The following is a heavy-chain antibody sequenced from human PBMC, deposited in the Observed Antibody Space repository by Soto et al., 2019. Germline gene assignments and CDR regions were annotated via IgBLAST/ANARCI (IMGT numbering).Heavy chain of an antibody. D-gene: IGHD2-15*01. CDR3: ARGTCSGGSCYFGYRVQYMDV. Sequence: SETLSLTCAVYGGSFSGYYWSWIRQPPGKGLEWIGEINHSGSTNYNPSLKSRVTISVDTSKNQFSLKLSSVTAADTAVYYCARGTCSGGSCYFGYRVQYMDVWGKGTTVTVSS. J-gene: IGHJ6*03. V-gene: IGHV4-34*01. CDR1: GGSFSGYY. CDR2: INHSGST.